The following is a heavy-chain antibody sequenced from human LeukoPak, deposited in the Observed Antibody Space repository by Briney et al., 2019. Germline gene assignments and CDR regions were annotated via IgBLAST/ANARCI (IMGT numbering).Heavy chain of an antibody. CDR2: IAISGTYI. Sequence: GGSLRLCCAASGFFLSDYNMNWVRQAPGKGLEWVSFIAISGTYITYADSVKGRFTISRDNAKNSLYLQMNSLRVEDTAVYYCTRDLSATARAYDYWGQGTLVTVSS. J-gene: IGHJ4*02. CDR1: GFFLSDYN. D-gene: IGHD1-26*01. V-gene: IGHV3-21*01. CDR3: TRDLSATARAYDY.